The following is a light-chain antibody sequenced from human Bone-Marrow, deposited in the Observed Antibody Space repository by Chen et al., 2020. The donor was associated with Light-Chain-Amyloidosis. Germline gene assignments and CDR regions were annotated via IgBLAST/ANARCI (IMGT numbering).Light chain of an antibody. CDR3: QVWDRSSDRPV. CDR2: DES. V-gene: IGLV3-21*02. CDR1: NIGSTS. J-gene: IGLJ3*02. Sequence: YVLPQPSSLSVAPGQTATLACGGNNIGSTSVHWYQQTPGQAPLLVVYDESDRPSGIPERLSGSKSGNTATLTISRVEAGDEADYYCQVWDRSSDRPVFGGGTKLTVL.